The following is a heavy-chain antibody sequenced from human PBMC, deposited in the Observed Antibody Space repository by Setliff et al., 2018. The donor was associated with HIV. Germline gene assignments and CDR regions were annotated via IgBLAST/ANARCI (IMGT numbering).Heavy chain of an antibody. V-gene: IGHV3-48*01. CDR2: ISSSSNGT. CDR1: GFTFSGYS. D-gene: IGHD2-21*02. Sequence: GGSLRLSCAASGFTFSGYSMNWVRQAPGKGLEWVSHISSSSNGTWYADSVKGRFTISRDNGKSSVYLQMHSLRAEDTAVYYCARGDTTPIYPNYMDVWGKGTTVTVSS. CDR3: ARGDTTPIYPNYMDV. J-gene: IGHJ6*03.